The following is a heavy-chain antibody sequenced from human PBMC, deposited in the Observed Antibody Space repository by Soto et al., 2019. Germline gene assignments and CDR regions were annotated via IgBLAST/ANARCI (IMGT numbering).Heavy chain of an antibody. V-gene: IGHV5-51*01. D-gene: IGHD6-13*01. CDR2: IYPGDSDT. CDR3: ARTAAAGKYYYGMDV. CDR1: GYSFTSYW. Sequence: PGESLKISCKGSGYSFTSYWIGWVRQMPGKGLEWMGIIYPGDSDTRYSPSFQGQVTISADKSISTAYLQWSSLKASDTAMYYCARTAAAGKYYYGMDVWGQGTTVTVAS. J-gene: IGHJ6*02.